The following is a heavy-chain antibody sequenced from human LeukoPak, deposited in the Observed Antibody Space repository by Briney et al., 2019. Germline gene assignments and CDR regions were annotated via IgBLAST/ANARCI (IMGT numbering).Heavy chain of an antibody. CDR2: ISYDATNK. CDR1: GFTFSISD. CDR3: AKASSNYFYYFEY. J-gene: IGHJ4*02. Sequence: GGSLRLSCAASGFTFSISDMHWVRHAPGKGLEWVAVISYDATNKYYADSVKGRFPLSRDNSKNTLYLQTNTLRDEDTAVYYCAKASSNYFYYFEYWGQGTLVTVPS. D-gene: IGHD2/OR15-2a*01. V-gene: IGHV3-30*18.